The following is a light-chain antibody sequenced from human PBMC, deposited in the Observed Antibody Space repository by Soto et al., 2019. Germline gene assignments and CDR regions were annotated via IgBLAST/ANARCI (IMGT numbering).Light chain of an antibody. CDR1: QTISRN. CDR3: HQYDVWPPHT. CDR2: GAS. J-gene: IGKJ2*01. V-gene: IGKV3-15*01. Sequence: EIVMTQSPATLSVSSGERVTLSCRASQTISRNLAWYQQKPGQPPRLLIYGASTRATGIPARFSGSGSGTEFTLTITSLQPDDFALNYCHQYDVWPPHTFGQGTRLEIK.